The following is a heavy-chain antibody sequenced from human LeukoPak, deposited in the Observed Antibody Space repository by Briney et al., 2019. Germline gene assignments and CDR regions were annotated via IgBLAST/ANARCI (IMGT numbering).Heavy chain of an antibody. V-gene: IGHV4-34*01. D-gene: IGHD2-15*01. CDR3: ARGSVAAIRDF. CDR2: INHSGST. J-gene: IGHJ3*01. Sequence: SETLSLTCAVYGGSFSGYYWSWIRQPPEKGLEWIGEINHSGSTNYNPSLKSRVTISVDTSKNQFSLKLSSVTAADPAVYYCARGSVAAIRDFWGQGTMVTVSS. CDR1: GGSFSGYY.